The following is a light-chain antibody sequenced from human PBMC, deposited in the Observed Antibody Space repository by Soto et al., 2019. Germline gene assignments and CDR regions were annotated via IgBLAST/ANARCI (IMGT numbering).Light chain of an antibody. CDR1: QEISNH. Sequence: DIQMTQSPSSLSASVGDRVTITCRASQEISNHLAWFQQKPGKPPKSLIYDASSLQSGVPSKFSGSGSGTDFTLTISSLQPEDCATSYCQQYHNYPVTFGGGTKVEIK. J-gene: IGKJ4*01. V-gene: IGKV1-16*02. CDR3: QQYHNYPVT. CDR2: DAS.